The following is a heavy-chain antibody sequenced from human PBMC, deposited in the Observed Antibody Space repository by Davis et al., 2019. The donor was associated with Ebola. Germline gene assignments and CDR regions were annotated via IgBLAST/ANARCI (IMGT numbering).Heavy chain of an antibody. Sequence: GGSLRLSCATSGFIFSNYAMSWVRQVPGKGLEWVSLTFSGGGSNYADSVKGRFSISRDDVNNILYLHMKSLRVEDTAVYYCARGGYDDGSLEHWGQGTLVTVSS. J-gene: IGHJ4*02. CDR1: GFIFSNYA. CDR2: TFSGGGS. D-gene: IGHD5-12*01. V-gene: IGHV3-23*03. CDR3: ARGGYDDGSLEH.